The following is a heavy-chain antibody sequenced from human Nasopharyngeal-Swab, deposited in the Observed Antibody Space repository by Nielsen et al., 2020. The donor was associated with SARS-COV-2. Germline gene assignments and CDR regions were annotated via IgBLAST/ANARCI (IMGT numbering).Heavy chain of an antibody. J-gene: IGHJ4*02. V-gene: IGHV3-23*01. CDR1: GFTFSSYA. D-gene: IGHD2-15*01. CDR3: AKKDIVVMVAATVFDY. CDR2: ISGSGGST. Sequence: GGSLRLSCAASGFTFSSYAMSWVRQAPGEGLEWVSAISGSGGSTYYADSVKGRFTISRDNSKNTLYLQMNSLRAEDTAVYYCAKKDIVVMVAATVFDYWGQGTLVTVSS.